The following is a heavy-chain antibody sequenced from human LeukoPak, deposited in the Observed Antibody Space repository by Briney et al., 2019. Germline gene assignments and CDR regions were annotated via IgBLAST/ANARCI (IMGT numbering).Heavy chain of an antibody. CDR1: EFSFETYW. CDR3: ARGETMDV. J-gene: IGHJ6*03. Sequence: QTGGSLRLSCVALEFSFETYWMSWVRQAPGKGPEWVANINEDGSEKHYVGSVRGRFTISRDNADNSLHLQMNSLRPEDMAVYYCARGETMDVWGKGTTVTVSS. V-gene: IGHV3-7*01. CDR2: INEDGSEK. D-gene: IGHD5-24*01.